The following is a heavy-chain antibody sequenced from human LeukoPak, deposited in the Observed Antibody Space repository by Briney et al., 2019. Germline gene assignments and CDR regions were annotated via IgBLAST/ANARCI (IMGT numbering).Heavy chain of an antibody. CDR2: ISYDGSNK. CDR3: ASLLTHY. J-gene: IGHJ4*02. CDR1: GFTFSSYA. V-gene: IGHV3-30-3*01. Sequence: PGGSLRLSCAASGFTFSSYAMHWVRQAPGKGLEWVAVISYDGSNKYYADSVKGRFTISRDNSKNTLYLQMNSLRAEDTAVYYCASLLTHYWGQGTLVTVSS.